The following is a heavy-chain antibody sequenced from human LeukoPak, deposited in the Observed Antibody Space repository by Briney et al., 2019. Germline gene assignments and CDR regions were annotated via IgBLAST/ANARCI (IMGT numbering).Heavy chain of an antibody. V-gene: IGHV3-15*01. CDR3: TTFITMVRGVTDY. CDR2: IKSKTDGGTT. CDR1: GFTFSNAW. D-gene: IGHD3-10*01. J-gene: IGHJ4*02. Sequence: PGGSLRLSCAASGFTFSNAWMSWVRQAPGKGLEWVGRIKSKTDGGTTDYAAPVKGRFTISRDDSKNTLYLQMNSLKTEDTAVYYCTTFITMVRGVTDYWGREPWSPSPQ.